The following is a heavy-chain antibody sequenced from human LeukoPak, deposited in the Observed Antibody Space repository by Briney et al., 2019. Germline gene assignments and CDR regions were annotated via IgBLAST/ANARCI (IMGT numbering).Heavy chain of an antibody. CDR1: GASISGSGYY. J-gene: IGHJ5*02. CDR3: ARQEIGLRSFDP. D-gene: IGHD3/OR15-3a*01. V-gene: IGHV4-39*01. Sequence: PSETLSLTCAVSGASISGSGYYLGWIRQPPGKGLEWIGNIYYTGSTYYNASLQSRVTISIDTSKNQFSLNLSSVTAADTAVYYCARQEIGLRSFDPWGQGTLVTVSS. CDR2: IYYTGST.